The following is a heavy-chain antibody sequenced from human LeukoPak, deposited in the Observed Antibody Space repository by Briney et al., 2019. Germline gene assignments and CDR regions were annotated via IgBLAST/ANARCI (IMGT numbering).Heavy chain of an antibody. CDR2: TIPIFGTA. CDR3: AIAYDYVWGSYRYMEDYYYGMDV. J-gene: IGHJ6*02. CDR1: GRTYSSYN. V-gene: IGHV1-69*13. D-gene: IGHD3-16*02. Sequence: PVKLSCKASGRTYSSYNISWVRQAPGQRLECMGGTIPIFGTANYAQKFQGRVTITADESTSTAYMELSSLRSEDAAVYYCAIAYDYVWGSYRYMEDYYYGMDVWGQGTTVTVSS.